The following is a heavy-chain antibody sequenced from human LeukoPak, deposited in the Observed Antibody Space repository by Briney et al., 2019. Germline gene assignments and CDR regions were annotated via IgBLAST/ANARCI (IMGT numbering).Heavy chain of an antibody. D-gene: IGHD5-12*01. CDR1: GGSISSYY. V-gene: IGHV4-59*12. CDR2: IYHSGST. CDR3: ARGGHSGYDETFDY. Sequence: SETLSLTCTVSGGSISSYYWSWIRQPPGKGLEWIGYIYHSGSTYYNPSLKSRVTISVDRSKNQFSLKLSSVTAADTAVYYCARGGHSGYDETFDYWGQGTLVTVSS. J-gene: IGHJ4*02.